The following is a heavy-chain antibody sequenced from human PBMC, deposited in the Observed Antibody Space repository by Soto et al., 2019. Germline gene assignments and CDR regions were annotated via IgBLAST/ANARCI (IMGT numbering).Heavy chain of an antibody. CDR2: VSGSGDST. J-gene: IGHJ4*02. V-gene: IGHV3-23*01. Sequence: EVQLLESGGRLVQPGGSLRLSCATSGFTFSTYAMSWVRQAPGKGLEWVSVVSGSGDSTYYADSVKGRFTISRDNSKDTVYLQINSLRAEDTAVYYCAKWHFWGQGTLVTVSS. CDR3: AKWHF. CDR1: GFTFSTYA.